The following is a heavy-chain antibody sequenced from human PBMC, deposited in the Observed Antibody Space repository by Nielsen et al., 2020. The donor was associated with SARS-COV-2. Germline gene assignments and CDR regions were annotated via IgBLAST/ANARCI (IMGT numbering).Heavy chain of an antibody. J-gene: IGHJ6*04. CDR1: GGSISSYY. V-gene: IGHV4-59*01. D-gene: IGHD3-3*01. CDR3: ARVSDFWSGSMDV. CDR2: IYYSGST. Sequence: SETLSLTCTVSGGSISSYYWSWIRQPPGKGLEWIGYIYYSGSTNYNPSLKSRVTISVDTSKNQFSLKLSSVTAADTAVYYCARVSDFWSGSMDVWGKGTTVTVSS.